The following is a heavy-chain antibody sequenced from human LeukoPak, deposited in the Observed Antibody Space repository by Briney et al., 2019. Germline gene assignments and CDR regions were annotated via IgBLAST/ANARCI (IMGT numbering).Heavy chain of an antibody. V-gene: IGHV4-34*01. J-gene: IGHJ4*02. CDR1: GGSFSGYY. D-gene: IGHD3-9*01. CDR2: INHSGST. Sequence: SETLSLTCGVSGGSFSGYYWNWIRQPPGKGLEWIGGINHSGSTNYNPSLKSRVTISVDTSQKQFSLRLSSVTAADTAVYYCARGRYLTTGGGASAGFLDYWGQGTLVTVSS. CDR3: ARGRYLTTGGGASAGFLDY.